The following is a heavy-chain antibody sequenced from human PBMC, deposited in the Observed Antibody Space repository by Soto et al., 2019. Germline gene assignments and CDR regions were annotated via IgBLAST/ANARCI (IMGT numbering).Heavy chain of an antibody. Sequence: GGSLRLSCAASGFTFSNAWMSWVRQAPGKGLEWVGRIKSKTDGGTTDYAAPVKGRFTISRDDSKNTLYLQMNSLKTEDTAVYYCTTLSITIFGVVLMDVWGQGTTVTVSS. CDR3: TTLSITIFGVVLMDV. CDR1: GFTFSNAW. V-gene: IGHV3-15*01. J-gene: IGHJ6*02. D-gene: IGHD3-3*01. CDR2: IKSKTDGGTT.